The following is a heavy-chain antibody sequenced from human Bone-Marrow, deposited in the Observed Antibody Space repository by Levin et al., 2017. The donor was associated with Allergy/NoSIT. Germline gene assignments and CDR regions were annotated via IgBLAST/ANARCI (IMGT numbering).Heavy chain of an antibody. V-gene: IGHV3-23*01. CDR3: AKDRGWYGDAFDI. Sequence: GGSLRLSCAASGFTFSRYGMSWVRQAPGRGLEWFSALIVSGGNTSYAASVKGRFPISRDNSKNTLFLQMNSLRVEDTAVYYCAKDRGWYGDAFDIWGQGTMVTVSS. CDR2: LIVSGGNT. J-gene: IGHJ3*02. D-gene: IGHD6-19*01. CDR1: GFTFSRYG.